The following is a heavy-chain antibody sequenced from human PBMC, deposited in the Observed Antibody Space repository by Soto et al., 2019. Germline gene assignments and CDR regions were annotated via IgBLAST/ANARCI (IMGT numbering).Heavy chain of an antibody. J-gene: IGHJ4*02. Sequence: PSETLSLTCIVSGGSLSCSYWSWIRQSPGKGLEWLGYVYYTGSTNYSPSLRSRVSISVDTSKNEFSLRLSSVTAADTAVYFCARSVAVPGAHIDYWGQGTQVTVSS. D-gene: IGHD6-19*01. V-gene: IGHV4-59*01. CDR2: VYYTGST. CDR1: GGSLSCSY. CDR3: ARSVAVPGAHIDY.